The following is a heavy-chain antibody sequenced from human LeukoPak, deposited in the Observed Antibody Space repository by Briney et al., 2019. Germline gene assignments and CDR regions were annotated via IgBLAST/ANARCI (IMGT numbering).Heavy chain of an antibody. D-gene: IGHD5-12*01. CDR1: GGSISSGGYY. CDR3: ARAKSYEYAFDI. Sequence: PSETLSLTCTVSGGSISSGGYYWSWIRQHPGKGLEWIGYIYYSGNTYYNPSLKSRVTISVDTSKNQFSLKLSSVTAADTAVYYCARAKSYEYAFDIWGQGTMVTVSS. J-gene: IGHJ3*02. V-gene: IGHV4-31*03. CDR2: IYYSGNT.